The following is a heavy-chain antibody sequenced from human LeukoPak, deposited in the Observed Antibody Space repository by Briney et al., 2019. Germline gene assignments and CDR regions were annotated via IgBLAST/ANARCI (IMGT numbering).Heavy chain of an antibody. CDR3: AAGGYSYDSSPHYYYYMDV. V-gene: IGHV4-59*08. Sequence: PSETLSLTCTVSGGSISSYYWSWIRQPPGKGLEWIGYIYYSGSTNCNPSLKSRVTISVDTSKNQFSLKLTSVTAADTAVYYCAAGGYSYDSSPHYYYYMDVWGKGTTVTVSS. CDR1: GGSISSYY. CDR2: IYYSGST. D-gene: IGHD5-18*01. J-gene: IGHJ6*03.